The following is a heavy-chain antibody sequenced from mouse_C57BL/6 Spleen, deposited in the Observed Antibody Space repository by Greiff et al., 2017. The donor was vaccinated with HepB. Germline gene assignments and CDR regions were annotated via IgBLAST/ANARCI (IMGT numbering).Heavy chain of an antibody. CDR2: IDPSDSYT. CDR1: GYTFTSYW. D-gene: IGHD2-5*01. Sequence: QVQLQQPGAELVRPGTSVKLSCKASGYTFTSYWMHWVKQRPGQGLEWIGVIDPSDSYTNYNQKFKGKATLTVDTSSSTAYMQLSSLTSEDSAVYYCARGPLYYSNYDAMDYWGQGTSVTVSS. J-gene: IGHJ4*01. V-gene: IGHV1-59*01. CDR3: ARGPLYYSNYDAMDY.